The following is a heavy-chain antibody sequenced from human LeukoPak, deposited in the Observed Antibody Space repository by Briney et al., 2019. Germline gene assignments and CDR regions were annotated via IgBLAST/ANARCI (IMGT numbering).Heavy chain of an antibody. J-gene: IGHJ5*02. CDR3: ARGSTMVRGVIITSVKNWFDP. Sequence: GASVKVSYKASGYTFTSYDINWVRQATGQGLEWMGWMNPNSGNTGYAQKFQGRVTMTRNTSISTAYMELSSLRSEDTAVYYCARGSTMVRGVIITSVKNWFDPWGQGTLVTVSS. D-gene: IGHD3-10*01. V-gene: IGHV1-8*01. CDR1: GYTFTSYD. CDR2: MNPNSGNT.